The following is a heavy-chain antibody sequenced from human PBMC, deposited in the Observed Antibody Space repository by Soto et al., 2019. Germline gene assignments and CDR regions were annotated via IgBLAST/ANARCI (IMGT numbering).Heavy chain of an antibody. Sequence: SETLSLTCTVSGGSISSSSYYWGWIRQPPGKGLEWIGSIYYSGSTYYNPSLKSRVTISVDTSKNQFSLKLSSVTAADTAVYYCARHGGSGSYWGQGTLVTVSS. CDR1: GGSISSSSYY. V-gene: IGHV4-39*01. J-gene: IGHJ4*02. D-gene: IGHD1-26*01. CDR3: ARHGGSGSY. CDR2: IYYSGST.